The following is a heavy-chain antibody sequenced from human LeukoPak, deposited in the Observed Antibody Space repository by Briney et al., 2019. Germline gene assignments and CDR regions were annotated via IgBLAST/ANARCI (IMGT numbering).Heavy chain of an antibody. J-gene: IGHJ4*02. CDR1: VDSISGDD. V-gene: IGHV4-59*13. Sequence: SETLSLTCTVSVDSISGDDWSWSRHPPGNGLERIGYMYYSCNTNYNPSLNIRLTTSLYTSKNQFSLKLSSVTDADTAVYYCARGKYYFDYWGQGNLVTVSS. CDR2: MYYSCNT. CDR3: ARGKYYFDY.